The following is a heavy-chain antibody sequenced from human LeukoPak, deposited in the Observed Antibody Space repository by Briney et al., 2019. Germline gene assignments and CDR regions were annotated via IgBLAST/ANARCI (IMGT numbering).Heavy chain of an antibody. V-gene: IGHV5-51*01. J-gene: IGHJ4*02. CDR2: IYLGDSDT. CDR1: GYSFSNYW. D-gene: IGHD6-25*01. CDR3: VRHSPAHSGWPFDY. Sequence: GGSLKISCKGSGYSFSNYWIGWVRQMPGKGLEWMGIIYLGDSDTRYSPSFQGQVTISADKSISSAYLQWSSLKASDTAMYYCVRHSPAHSGWPFDYWGQGTLVTVSS.